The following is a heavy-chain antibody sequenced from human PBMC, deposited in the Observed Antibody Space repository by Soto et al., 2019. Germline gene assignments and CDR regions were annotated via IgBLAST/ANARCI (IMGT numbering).Heavy chain of an antibody. J-gene: IGHJ3*02. Sequence: GGSLRLSCTASGFTFGDYAMSWFRQAPGKGLEWVGFIRSKAYGGTTEYAASVKGRFTISRDDSKSIAYLQMNSLKTEDTAVYYCTRTFYYYGSGSYYNRINDAFDIWGQGTMVTVSS. D-gene: IGHD3-10*01. CDR1: GFTFGDYA. V-gene: IGHV3-49*03. CDR3: TRTFYYYGSGSYYNRINDAFDI. CDR2: IRSKAYGGTT.